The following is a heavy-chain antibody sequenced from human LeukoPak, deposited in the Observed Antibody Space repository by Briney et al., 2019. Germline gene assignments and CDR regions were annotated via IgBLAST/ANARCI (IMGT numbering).Heavy chain of an antibody. CDR1: GYTFTSYA. J-gene: IGHJ4*02. Sequence: VXVSCKASGYTFTSYAMHWVRQSPGQRLEWMGWINAGNGNTKYSQKFQGRVTITRDTSASTAYMELSSLRSEDTAVYYCARVLLWFGESVGYWGQGTLVTVSS. D-gene: IGHD3-10*01. CDR3: ARVLLWFGESVGY. V-gene: IGHV1-3*01. CDR2: INAGNGNT.